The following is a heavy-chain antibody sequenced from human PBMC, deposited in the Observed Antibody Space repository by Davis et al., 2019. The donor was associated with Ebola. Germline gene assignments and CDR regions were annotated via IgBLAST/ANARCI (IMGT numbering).Heavy chain of an antibody. Sequence: GESLKISCAASGFTFSSYGMHWVRQAPGKGLEWVAVISYDGSNKYYADSVKGRFTISRDNSKNTLYLQMNSLRAEDTAVYYCARIYFYYYGMDVWGQGTTVTVSS. CDR3: ARIYFYYYGMDV. CDR2: ISYDGSNK. J-gene: IGHJ6*02. V-gene: IGHV3-30*03. CDR1: GFTFSSYG.